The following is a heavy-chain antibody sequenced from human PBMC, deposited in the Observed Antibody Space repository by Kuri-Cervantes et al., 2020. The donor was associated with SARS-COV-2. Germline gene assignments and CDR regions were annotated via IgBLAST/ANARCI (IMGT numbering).Heavy chain of an antibody. V-gene: IGHV1-18*01. CDR2: ISAYNGNT. CDR3: ATGDLLHP. D-gene: IGHD1-26*01. J-gene: IGHJ5*02. CDR1: GYTFTNYG. Sequence: ASVKVSCRTSGYTFTNYGITWVRQAPGQGLEWMGWISAYNGNTNYAQKLQGRVTMTTDTSTSTAYMELRSLRSEDTAVYYCATGDLLHPWGQGTLVTVSS.